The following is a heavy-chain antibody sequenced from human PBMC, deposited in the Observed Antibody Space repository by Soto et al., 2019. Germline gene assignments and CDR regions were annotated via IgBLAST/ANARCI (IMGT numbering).Heavy chain of an antibody. Sequence: SLRLSCAASGFTFSSYAMSWVRQAPGKGLEWVSAISGSGGSTYYADSVKGRFTISRDNSKNTLYLQMNSLRAEDTAVYYCARVPGYCSGGSCYLREYYFDYWGQGTLVTVSS. V-gene: IGHV3-23*01. CDR3: ARVPGYCSGGSCYLREYYFDY. CDR2: ISGSGGST. CDR1: GFTFSSYA. D-gene: IGHD2-15*01. J-gene: IGHJ4*02.